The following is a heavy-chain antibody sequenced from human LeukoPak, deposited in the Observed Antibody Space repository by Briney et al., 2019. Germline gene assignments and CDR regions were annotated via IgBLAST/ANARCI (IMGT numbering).Heavy chain of an antibody. CDR1: GGSINAYY. D-gene: IGHD5-18*01. V-gene: IGHV4-59*08. CDR2: VRDNGEN. CDR3: ARQPVNTAAFDI. J-gene: IGHJ3*02. Sequence: SETLSLTCTVSGGSINAYYWSWIRQPPGKRLESIAHVRDNGENNYNPSLKSRVAISVDTANNQISRRLNFVTAADTAIYCCARQPVNTAAFDIWGLGTMDTVSS.